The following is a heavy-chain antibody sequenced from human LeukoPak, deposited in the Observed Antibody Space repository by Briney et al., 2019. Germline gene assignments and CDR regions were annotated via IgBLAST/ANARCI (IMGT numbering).Heavy chain of an antibody. J-gene: IGHJ6*03. D-gene: IGHD6-6*01. Sequence: GGSLRLSCAASGFTVSSNYMSWVRQAPGKGLEWVSVIHSGGSTYYADSVKGRFTISRDNSKNTLYLQMNSLRAEDTAVYYCARFGSSSYYYYYMDVWGKGTTVTVSS. V-gene: IGHV3-53*01. CDR3: ARFGSSSYYYYYMDV. CDR1: GFTVSSNY. CDR2: IHSGGST.